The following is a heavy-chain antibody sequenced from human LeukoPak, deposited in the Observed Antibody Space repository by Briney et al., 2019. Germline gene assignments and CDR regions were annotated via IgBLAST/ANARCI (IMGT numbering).Heavy chain of an antibody. J-gene: IGHJ4*02. Sequence: GGSLRLSCAASGFTFSSYGMHWVRQAPGKGLKWVAFIRYDGSNKYYADSVKGRFTISRDNSKNTLYLQMNSLRAEDTAVYYCAKDPAVAGEYFDYWGQGTLVTVSS. CDR1: GFTFSSYG. CDR3: AKDPAVAGEYFDY. D-gene: IGHD6-19*01. V-gene: IGHV3-30*02. CDR2: IRYDGSNK.